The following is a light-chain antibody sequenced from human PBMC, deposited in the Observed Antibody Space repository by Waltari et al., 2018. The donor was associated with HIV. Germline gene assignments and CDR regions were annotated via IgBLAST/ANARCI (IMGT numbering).Light chain of an antibody. CDR2: EDS. CDR1: TLPKKY. V-gene: IGLV3-10*01. J-gene: IGLJ3*02. Sequence: SYELTQPPSVSVSPGQTARITCSGDTLPKKYAYWYQQKSGQAPVLVICEDSKRPSGIPERFSGSSSGTMATLTISGAQVEDEGDNYYYSRDTGGNHPWVFGGGTKLTVL. CDR3: YSRDTGGNHPWV.